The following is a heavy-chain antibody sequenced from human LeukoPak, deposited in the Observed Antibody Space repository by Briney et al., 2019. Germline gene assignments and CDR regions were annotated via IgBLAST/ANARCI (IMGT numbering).Heavy chain of an antibody. J-gene: IGHJ4*02. CDR3: AKAFLDRTMTFDY. D-gene: IGHD3-22*01. V-gene: IGHV3-30*18. CDR1: GFTFSSYG. CDR2: ISYDGSNK. Sequence: PGRSLRLSCAASGFTFSSYGMHWVRQAPGKGLEWVAVISYDGSNKYYADSVKGRFTISRDNSKNTLYLQMNSLRAEDTAVYYCAKAFLDRTMTFDYWGQGTLVTVSS.